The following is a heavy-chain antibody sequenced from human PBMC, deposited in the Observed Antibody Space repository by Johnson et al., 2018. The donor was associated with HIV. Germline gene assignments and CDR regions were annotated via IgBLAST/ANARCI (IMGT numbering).Heavy chain of an antibody. CDR2: ISGGST. J-gene: IGHJ3*01. CDR3: DTEAGIELWLIDAFDL. D-gene: IGHD5-18*01. Sequence: PGRSLRLSCAASGFTVSSNEMSWVRQAPGKGLEWVSSISGGSTYYADSRKGRFTISRDNSKNTLHLQMNSLKTEDTAVYYCDTEAGIELWLIDAFDLWGQGTMVTVSS. V-gene: IGHV3-38-3*01. CDR1: GFTVSSNE.